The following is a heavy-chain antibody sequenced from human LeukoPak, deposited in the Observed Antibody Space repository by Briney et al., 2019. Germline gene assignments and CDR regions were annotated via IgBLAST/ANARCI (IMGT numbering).Heavy chain of an antibody. Sequence: GGSLRLSCAASGFTVSNNYMSWVRQAPGKGLEWVSIIYSGGGTYYADSVKGRFTISRDNSKNTLYLQMNSLRAEDTAVYYCAKGPSMVRGAADYWGQGTLVTVSS. D-gene: IGHD3-10*01. V-gene: IGHV3-66*01. J-gene: IGHJ4*02. CDR2: IYSGGGT. CDR3: AKGPSMVRGAADY. CDR1: GFTVSNNY.